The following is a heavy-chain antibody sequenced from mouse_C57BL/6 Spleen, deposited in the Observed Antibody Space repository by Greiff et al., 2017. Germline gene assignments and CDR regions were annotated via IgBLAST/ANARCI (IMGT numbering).Heavy chain of an antibody. CDR3: ARSPDYDYAMDY. CDR2: IYPRSGNT. Sequence: VKLQQSGAELARPGASVKLSCKASGYTFTSYGISWVKQRTGQGLEWIGEIYPRSGNTYYNEKFKGKATLTADKSSSTAYMELRSLASEDSSVYFCARSPDYDYAMDYWGQGTSVTVSS. J-gene: IGHJ4*01. D-gene: IGHD1-1*01. CDR1: GYTFTSYG. V-gene: IGHV1-81*01.